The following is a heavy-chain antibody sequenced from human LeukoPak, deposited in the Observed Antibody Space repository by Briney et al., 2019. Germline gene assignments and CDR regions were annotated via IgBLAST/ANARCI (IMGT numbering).Heavy chain of an antibody. J-gene: IGHJ5*02. Sequence: GGSLRLSCPASGFIFSDHAMNWVRQAPGKGLEWVSIISARDGRTYYADSVKGRFTISRDNSKNTLYLQMNSLRVEDTAVYYCAKDALRYSWYGWFDPWGQGSLVTVSS. CDR2: ISARDGRT. V-gene: IGHV3-23*01. CDR1: GFIFSDHA. D-gene: IGHD6-13*01. CDR3: AKDALRYSWYGWFDP.